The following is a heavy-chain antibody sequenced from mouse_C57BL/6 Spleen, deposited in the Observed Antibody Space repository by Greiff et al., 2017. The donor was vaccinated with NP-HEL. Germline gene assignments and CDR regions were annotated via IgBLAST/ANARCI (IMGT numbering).Heavy chain of an antibody. CDR3: ARGDYDYGGY. J-gene: IGHJ2*01. CDR1: GYAFTNYL. V-gene: IGHV1-54*01. Sequence: QVQLQQSGAELVRPGTSVKVSCKASGYAFTNYLIEWVKQRPGQGLEWIGVINPGSGGTNYNEKFKGKATLTADKSSSTAYMQLSSLTSEDSAVYFCARGDYDYGGYWGQGTTLTVSS. CDR2: INPGSGGT. D-gene: IGHD2-4*01.